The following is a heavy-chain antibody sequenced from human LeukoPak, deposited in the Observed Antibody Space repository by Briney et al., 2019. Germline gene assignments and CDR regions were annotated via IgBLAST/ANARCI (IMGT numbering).Heavy chain of an antibody. CDR2: INHSGST. CDR3: ARRPRIAAHKLGY. V-gene: IGHV4-34*01. Sequence: PSETLSLTCAVYGGSFSGYYWSWIRQPPGKGLEWIGEINHSGSTNYNPSLKSRVTISVDTSKNQFSLKLSSVTAADTAVYYCARRPRIAAHKLGYWGQGTLVTVSS. J-gene: IGHJ4*02. D-gene: IGHD6-25*01. CDR1: GGSFSGYY.